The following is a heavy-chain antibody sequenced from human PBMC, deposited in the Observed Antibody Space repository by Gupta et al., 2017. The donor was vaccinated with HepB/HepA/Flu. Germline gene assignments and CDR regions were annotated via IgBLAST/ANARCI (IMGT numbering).Heavy chain of an antibody. CDR3: ARAGQRASSYYYGSGSYYPYNLFDP. V-gene: IGHV4-59*01. D-gene: IGHD3-10*01. CDR1: GGSISSYY. CDR2: IYYSGST. Sequence: QVQLQESGPGLVKPSETLSLTCTVSGGSISSYYWSWIRQPPGKGLEWLGYIYYSGSTNYNPSLKSRVTISVDTSKNQFSLKLSSVTAADTAVYYCARAGQRASSYYYGSGSYYPYNLFDPWGQGTLVTVSS. J-gene: IGHJ5*02.